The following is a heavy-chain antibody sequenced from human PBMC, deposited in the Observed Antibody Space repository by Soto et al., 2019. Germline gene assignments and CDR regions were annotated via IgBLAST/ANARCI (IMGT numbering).Heavy chain of an antibody. CDR1: GFTFSSYS. J-gene: IGHJ4*02. V-gene: IGHV3-21*01. CDR3: ARDRPPNYYGSGSYYNDY. CDR2: ISSSSSYI. D-gene: IGHD3-10*01. Sequence: GGSLRLSCAASGFTFSSYSMNWVRQAPGKGLEWVSSISSSSSYIYYADSVKGRFTISRDNAKNSLYLQMNSLRAEDTAVYYCARDRPPNYYGSGSYYNDYWGQGTLVTVSS.